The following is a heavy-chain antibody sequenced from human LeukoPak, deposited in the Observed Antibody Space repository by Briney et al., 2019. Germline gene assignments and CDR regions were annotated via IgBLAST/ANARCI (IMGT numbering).Heavy chain of an antibody. V-gene: IGHV4-39*01. CDR1: GGSISSTTYY. CDR2: IYYSGST. Sequence: SETLSLTCTVSGGSISSTTYYWGWIRQPPGTGLEWIASIYYSGSTYYNPSLKSRVTISVDTSKNQFSLKLTSVTAADTAVYYCARGNYDYVWGGIDYWGQGTLVTVSA. D-gene: IGHD3-16*01. CDR3: ARGNYDYVWGGIDY. J-gene: IGHJ4*02.